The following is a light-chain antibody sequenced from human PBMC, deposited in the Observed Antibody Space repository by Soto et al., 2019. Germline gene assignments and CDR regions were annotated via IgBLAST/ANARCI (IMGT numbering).Light chain of an antibody. J-gene: IGKJ5*01. CDR1: QSVSSSQ. CDR2: GAS. Sequence: EIGLTQSPGTRSLSPGEGATLSFVAGQSVSSSQLAWYQQKPGQAPRLLVYGASSRATGIPERFSGSVSETDFTLSISRLEPEDFAVYYCQHYGNSPLTFGQGTRLEIK. CDR3: QHYGNSPLT. V-gene: IGKV3-20*01.